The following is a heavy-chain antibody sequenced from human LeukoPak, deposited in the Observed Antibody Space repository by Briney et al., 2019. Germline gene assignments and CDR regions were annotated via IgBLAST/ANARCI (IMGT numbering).Heavy chain of an antibody. D-gene: IGHD6-13*01. CDR3: ATDGEAAAVDY. CDR2: ISSSSSYI. V-gene: IGHV3-21*01. J-gene: IGHJ4*02. Sequence: GGSLRLSCAASGFTFSSYSMNWVRQAPGKGLEWVSSISSSSSYIYYADSVKGRFTISRDNAKNSLNLQMNSLRAEDTAVYYCATDGEAAAVDYWGQGTLVTVSS. CDR1: GFTFSSYS.